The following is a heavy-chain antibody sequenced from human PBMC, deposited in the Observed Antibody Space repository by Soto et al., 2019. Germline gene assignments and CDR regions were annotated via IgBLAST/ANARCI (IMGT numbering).Heavy chain of an antibody. CDR2: ICWNRGSI. CDR1: GFTFDDYA. CDR3: AKDRGYCTNGVCYTFDY. Sequence: EVQLVESGGGLVQPGRSLRLSCAASGFTFDDYAMHWVRQAPGKGLEWVSGICWNRGSIGYADSVKGRFTICRDNAKNSLYLQMNSLRAEDTALYYCAKDRGYCTNGVCYTFDYWGQGTLVTVSS. V-gene: IGHV3-9*01. J-gene: IGHJ4*02. D-gene: IGHD2-8*01.